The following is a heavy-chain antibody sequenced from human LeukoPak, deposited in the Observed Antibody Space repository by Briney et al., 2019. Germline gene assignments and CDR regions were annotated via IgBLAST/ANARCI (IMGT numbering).Heavy chain of an antibody. CDR3: ASNLLEPTG. J-gene: IGHJ4*02. CDR1: GNIFTGYF. Sequence: ASVKVSCKASGNIFTGYFMHWVRQAPGQGLEWMGWMNPNSGNTGYAQKFQGRVTMTRNTSISTAYMELSSLRSEDTAVYYCASNLLEPTGWGQGTLVTVSS. CDR2: MNPNSGNT. D-gene: IGHD2-15*01. V-gene: IGHV1-8*02.